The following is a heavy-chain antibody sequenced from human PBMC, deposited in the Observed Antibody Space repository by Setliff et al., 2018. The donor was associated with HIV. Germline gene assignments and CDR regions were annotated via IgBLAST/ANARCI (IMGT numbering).Heavy chain of an antibody. CDR3: ATLFIGYPDS. D-gene: IGHD3-9*01. V-gene: IGHV1-8*01. CDR2: MNPNTGRT. CDR1: EGLFTNYD. J-gene: IGHJ5*02. Sequence: ASVKVSCKTSEGLFTNYDFTWLRQATGQGLEWLGWMNPNTGRTAYAQNFQGRLTMTRNTSIDTAYMELTGLTADDTAVYYRATLFIGYPDSWGQGTLVTVSS.